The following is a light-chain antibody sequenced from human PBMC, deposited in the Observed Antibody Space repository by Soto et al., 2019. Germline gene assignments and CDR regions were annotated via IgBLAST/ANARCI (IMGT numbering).Light chain of an antibody. CDR3: CSYAGSTTYV. CDR2: EVT. V-gene: IGLV2-23*02. J-gene: IGLJ1*01. Sequence: QSALTQPASVSGSPGQSITISCTGTSNDVGNYNLVSWYQQHPGKAPKLMIYEVTERPSGVSKRFSGSKSGNTASLTISGLQAEDEADYYCCSYAGSTTYVFGTGTKLTVL. CDR1: SNDVGNYNL.